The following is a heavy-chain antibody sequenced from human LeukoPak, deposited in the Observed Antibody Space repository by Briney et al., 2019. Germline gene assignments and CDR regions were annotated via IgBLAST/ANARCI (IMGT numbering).Heavy chain of an antibody. D-gene: IGHD5-18*01. J-gene: IGHJ4*02. Sequence: PGGSLRLSCAASGFTFSSYAMHWVRQAPGKGLEWVAVISYDGSNKYYADSVKGRFTISRDNSKNTLYLQMSSLRAEDTAVYYCVKDMDGEYSYGYYFDYRGQGTLVTVSS. CDR1: GFTFSSYA. V-gene: IGHV3-30*14. CDR2: ISYDGSNK. CDR3: VKDMDGEYSYGYYFDY.